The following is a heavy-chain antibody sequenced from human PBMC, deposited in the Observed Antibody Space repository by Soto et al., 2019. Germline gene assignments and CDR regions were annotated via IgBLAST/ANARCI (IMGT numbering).Heavy chain of an antibody. CDR1: GYPFTISD. V-gene: IGHV1-8*01. J-gene: IGHJ6*02. CDR3: AREITIFGLVTAGMDV. D-gene: IGHD3-3*01. CDR2: LNPNSGNT. Sequence: DSVLVCCTVSGYPFTISDIDWVRQATGQGLEWMGWLNPNSGNTGYAQTFQGRVTMTRNTSISTAYMELSSLRSEDTAVYYCAREITIFGLVTAGMDVWGHWTT.